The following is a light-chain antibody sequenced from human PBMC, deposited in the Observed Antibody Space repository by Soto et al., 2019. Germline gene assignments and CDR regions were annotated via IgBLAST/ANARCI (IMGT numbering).Light chain of an antibody. CDR1: SSDVGGYNY. CDR2: DVT. CDR3: CSYGGGYTPLL. V-gene: IGLV2-11*01. Sequence: QSVLTQPRSVSGSPGQSVTISCTGTSSDVGGYNYVSWYQQHPGQAPKLMIYDVTNRPSGVPDRFSGSKSGNTASLSISGLQAEDEAAYYCCSYGGGYTPLLFGGGTELTVL. J-gene: IGLJ2*01.